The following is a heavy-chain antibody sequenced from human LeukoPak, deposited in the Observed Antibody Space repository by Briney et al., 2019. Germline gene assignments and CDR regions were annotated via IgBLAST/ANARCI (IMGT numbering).Heavy chain of an antibody. Sequence: SETLSLTCTVSGGSISSTSYYWGWIRQPPGKGLEWIGSIYYSGSTYYNPSLKSRVAISLATSKNQFSLKLSSVTAADTAVYYCARHRYSAYASSDYWGQGTLVTVSS. J-gene: IGHJ4*02. CDR3: ARHRYSAYASSDY. V-gene: IGHV4-39*01. CDR1: GGSISSTSYY. D-gene: IGHD5-12*01. CDR2: IYYSGST.